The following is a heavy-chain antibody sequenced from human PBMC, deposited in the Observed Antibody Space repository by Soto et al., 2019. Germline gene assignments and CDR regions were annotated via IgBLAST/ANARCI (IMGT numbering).Heavy chain of an antibody. Sequence: SDTLSLTCTVSGGSISSGGYYWSWIRQHPGKGLEWIGYIYYSGSTYYNPSLKSRVTISVDTSKNQFSLKLSSVTAADTAVYYCARELLSDYYDSSGSLGIDYWGQGTLVTVSS. CDR1: GGSISSGGYY. D-gene: IGHD3-22*01. V-gene: IGHV4-31*03. CDR2: IYYSGST. CDR3: ARELLSDYYDSSGSLGIDY. J-gene: IGHJ4*02.